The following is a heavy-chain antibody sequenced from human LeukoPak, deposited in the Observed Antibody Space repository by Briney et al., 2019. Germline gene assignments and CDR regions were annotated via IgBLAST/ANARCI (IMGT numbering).Heavy chain of an antibody. V-gene: IGHV4-39*07. D-gene: IGHD5-24*01. Sequence: PSETLSLTCTVSGGSISSSSYYWGWIRQPPGKGLEWIGSIYYSGSTYYNPSLKSRVTISVDTSKNHFSLKLSSVTAADAAVYYCARGRDGYNLSWGQGTLVTVSS. CDR3: ARGRDGYNLS. CDR1: GGSISSSSYY. CDR2: IYYSGST. J-gene: IGHJ5*02.